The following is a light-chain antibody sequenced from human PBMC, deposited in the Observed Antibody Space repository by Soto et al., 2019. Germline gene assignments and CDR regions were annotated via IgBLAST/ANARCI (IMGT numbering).Light chain of an antibody. CDR2: RVS. CDR3: MQGTQWPRT. CDR1: QSLVHSDGNTY. J-gene: IGKJ1*01. V-gene: IGKV2-30*02. Sequence: DVVLTQSPVSLLVTLGQPASISCRSSQSLVHSDGNTYLNSFQQRPGQSPRRLVYRVSNRDSGVPDNFSGSGSGTNFTLKISSVEAEDIGVYYCMQGTQWPRTFGQGTKVEIK.